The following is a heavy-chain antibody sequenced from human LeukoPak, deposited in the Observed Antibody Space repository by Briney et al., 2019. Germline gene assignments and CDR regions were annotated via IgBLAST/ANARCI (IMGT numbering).Heavy chain of an antibody. J-gene: IGHJ4*02. CDR2: ISYDGSNK. CDR3: ARDRGIYSSSPGFDY. D-gene: IGHD6-13*01. V-gene: IGHV3-30*04. Sequence: PGGSLRLSCAASGFTFSSYAMHWVRQAPGKGLERVAVISYDGSNKYYADSVKGRFTISRDNSKNTLYLQMNSLRAEDTAVYYCARDRGIYSSSPGFDYWGQGTLVTVSS. CDR1: GFTFSSYA.